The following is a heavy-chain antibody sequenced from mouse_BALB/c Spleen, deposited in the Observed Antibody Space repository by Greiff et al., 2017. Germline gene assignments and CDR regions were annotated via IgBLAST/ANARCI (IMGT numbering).Heavy chain of an antibody. J-gene: IGHJ2*01. D-gene: IGHD3-2*01. CDR2: IYYSGTI. CDR3: ARERDSSGYDY. CDR1: GISITTGNYR. Sequence: EVQLVESGPGLVKPSQTVSLTCTVPGISITTGNYRWRWVRQFPGNKLVWIGYIYYSGTITYIPSLTSRTTITRDTSKNQFSLEMNSLTAEDTATDDCARERDSSGYDYWGQGTTLTVSS. V-gene: IGHV3-5*02.